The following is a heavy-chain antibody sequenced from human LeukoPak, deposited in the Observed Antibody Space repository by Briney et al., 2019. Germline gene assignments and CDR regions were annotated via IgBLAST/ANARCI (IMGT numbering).Heavy chain of an antibody. Sequence: SETLSLTCTVSGGSISSYYWSWIRQPPGKGLEWIGYMYYSGSTNYNPSLKSRVTISLDTSKNQFSLKLSSVTAADTAVYYCARGSRITMVRGAPPGWFDPWGQGTQVTVSS. D-gene: IGHD3-10*01. CDR3: ARGSRITMVRGAPPGWFDP. V-gene: IGHV4-59*12. J-gene: IGHJ5*02. CDR2: MYYSGST. CDR1: GGSISSYY.